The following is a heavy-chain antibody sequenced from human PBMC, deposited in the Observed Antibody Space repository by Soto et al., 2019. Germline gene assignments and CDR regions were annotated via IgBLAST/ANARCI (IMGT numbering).Heavy chain of an antibody. CDR3: ARATDMGSFRYYGMDV. CDR2: ISYDGSNK. J-gene: IGHJ6*02. Sequence: GGSLRLSCAASGFTFSSYAMHWVRQAPGKGLEWVAVISYDGSNKYYADSVKGRFTISRDNSKNTLYLQMNSLRAEDTAVYYCARATDMGSFRYYGMDVWGQGTTVTVSS. CDR1: GFTFSSYA. V-gene: IGHV3-30-3*01. D-gene: IGHD3-9*01.